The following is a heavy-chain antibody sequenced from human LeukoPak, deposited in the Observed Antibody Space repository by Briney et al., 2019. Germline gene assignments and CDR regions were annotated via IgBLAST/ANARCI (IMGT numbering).Heavy chain of an antibody. J-gene: IGHJ6*03. Sequence: SETLSLTCTVSGGSISSSSYYWGWIRQPPGKGLEWIGSIYYSGSTNYNPSLKSRVTTSVDTSKNQFSLKLSSVTAADTAVYYCARAPHYYDSSGDHYYYYYMDVWGKGTTVTISS. CDR2: IYYSGST. V-gene: IGHV4-39*07. D-gene: IGHD3-22*01. CDR1: GGSISSSSYY. CDR3: ARAPHYYDSSGDHYYYYYMDV.